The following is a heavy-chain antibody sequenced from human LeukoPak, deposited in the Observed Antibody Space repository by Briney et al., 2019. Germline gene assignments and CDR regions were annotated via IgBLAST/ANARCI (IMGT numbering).Heavy chain of an antibody. D-gene: IGHD1-26*01. Sequence: SLRLSCAASGFTFSSYAMHWVRQAPGKGLEWVAVISYDGSNKYYADSVKGRFTISRDNSKNTLYLQMNSLRAEDTAVYYCARASERVSYYYYGMDVWGQGTTVTVSS. CDR2: ISYDGSNK. V-gene: IGHV3-30-3*01. CDR1: GFTFSSYA. J-gene: IGHJ6*02. CDR3: ARASERVSYYYYGMDV.